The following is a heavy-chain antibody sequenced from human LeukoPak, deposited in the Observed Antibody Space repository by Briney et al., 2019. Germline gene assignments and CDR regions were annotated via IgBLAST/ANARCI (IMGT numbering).Heavy chain of an antibody. CDR2: INPNSGGT. J-gene: IGHJ4*02. CDR3: ARPPHNWGSSLPFDY. CDR1: GYTFTGYY. D-gene: IGHD7-27*01. Sequence: ASVTVSCKASGYTFTGYYMHWVRQAPGQGLEWMGWINPNSGGTNYAQKLQGRVTMTRDTSISTAYMELSRLRSDDTAVYYCARPPHNWGSSLPFDYWGQGTLVTVSS. V-gene: IGHV1-2*02.